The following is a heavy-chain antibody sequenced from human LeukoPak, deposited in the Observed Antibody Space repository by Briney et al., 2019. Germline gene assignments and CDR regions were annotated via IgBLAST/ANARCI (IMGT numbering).Heavy chain of an antibody. J-gene: IGHJ4*02. CDR2: IYYGGST. D-gene: IGHD5-12*01. Sequence: SETLSLTCTVSGDSISGSSYYWGWIRQPPGKGLEWIGNIYYGGSTYYSPSLKSRVSISVDTSKNQVSLKLSSVTAADTAVYYCTRGGYSDYDYRPFVWGQGALVTVSS. CDR1: GDSISGSSYY. CDR3: TRGGYSDYDYRPFV. V-gene: IGHV4-39*01.